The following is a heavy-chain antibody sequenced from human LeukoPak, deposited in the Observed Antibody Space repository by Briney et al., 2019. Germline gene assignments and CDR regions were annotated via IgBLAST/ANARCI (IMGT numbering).Heavy chain of an antibody. CDR3: ARMIWGQTAFDY. V-gene: IGHV1-69*05. CDR1: GGTFSSYA. Sequence: ASVKVSCKASGGTFSSYAISWVRQAPGQGLEWMGRIIPIFGTANYAQKFQGRVTITTDESTSTAYMELSSLRSEDTAVYYCARMIWGQTAFDYWGQGTLVTVSS. J-gene: IGHJ4*02. CDR2: IIPIFGTA. D-gene: IGHD3-16*01.